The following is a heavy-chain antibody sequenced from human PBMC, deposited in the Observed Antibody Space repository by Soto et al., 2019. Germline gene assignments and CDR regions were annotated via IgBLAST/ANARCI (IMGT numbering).Heavy chain of an antibody. Sequence: EVQLVESGGGLVKPGGSLRLSCAASGFTFSSYSMNWVRQAPGKGLEWVSSISSSSSYIYYADSVKGRFTISRDNAKNSRYLQMNSLRAEDTAVYYCARDRAAAADYWGQGTLVTVSS. D-gene: IGHD6-13*01. CDR3: ARDRAAAADY. CDR1: GFTFSSYS. V-gene: IGHV3-21*01. J-gene: IGHJ4*02. CDR2: ISSSSSYI.